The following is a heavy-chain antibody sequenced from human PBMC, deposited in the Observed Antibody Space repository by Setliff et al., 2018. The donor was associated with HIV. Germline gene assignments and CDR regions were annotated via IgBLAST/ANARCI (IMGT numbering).Heavy chain of an antibody. J-gene: IGHJ4*02. CDR2: ISAYNLNT. V-gene: IGHV1-18*01. CDR3: ARDTVKATFSDY. CDR1: GYTFSRYG. D-gene: IGHD4-17*01. Sequence: ASVKVSCKTSGYTFSRYGFSWVRQAPGQGLEWMGWISAYNLNTNYAQKFQGRVTMTRDTSIITAYMELSSLTSADTAVYYCARDTVKATFSDYWGQGTLVTVSS.